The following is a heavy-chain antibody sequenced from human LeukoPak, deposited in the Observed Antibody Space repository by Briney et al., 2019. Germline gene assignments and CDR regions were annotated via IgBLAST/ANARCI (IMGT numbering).Heavy chain of an antibody. D-gene: IGHD6-13*01. CDR2: ITNSGSDI. CDR1: GFTFSDFH. V-gene: IGHV3-11*01. J-gene: IGHJ4*02. CDR3: ACPYRSRFDY. Sequence: GGSLRFSCVVSGFTFSDFHMGWLCQAPGKGLEWISYITNSGSDIEYADSVKGRFTISWDNAKKSLYLEMNTLRAEDTAIYYCACPYRSRFDYWGQGTLVTVSS.